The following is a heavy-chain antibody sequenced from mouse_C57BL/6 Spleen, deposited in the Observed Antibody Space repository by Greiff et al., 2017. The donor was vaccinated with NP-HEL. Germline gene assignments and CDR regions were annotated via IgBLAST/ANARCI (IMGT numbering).Heavy chain of an antibody. CDR2: IYIGNGYT. D-gene: IGHD3-2*02. CDR1: GYTFTSYG. J-gene: IGHJ2*01. Sequence: EVMLVESGAELVRPGSSVKMSCKTSGYTFTSYGINWVKQRPGQGLEWIGYIYIGNGYTEYNEKFKGKATLTSDTSSSTAYMQLSSLTSEDSAIYFCARGGHHSSGYGDYFDYWGQGTTLTVSS. V-gene: IGHV1-58*01. CDR3: ARGGHHSSGYGDYFDY.